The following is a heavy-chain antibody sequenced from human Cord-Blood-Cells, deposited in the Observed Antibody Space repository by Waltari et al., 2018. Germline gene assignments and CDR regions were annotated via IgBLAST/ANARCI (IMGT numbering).Heavy chain of an antibody. V-gene: IGHV4-39*01. J-gene: IGHJ3*02. CDR1: GGSISSSSYY. Sequence: QLQLQESGPGLVKPSETLSLTCTVSGGSISSSSYYWGWIRQPPGKGLEWIGSIYYSGRTYYNPSLKSRVTISVDTSKNQFSLKLSSVTAADTAVYYCATPRRAMYYYDSSGYSDYAFDIWGQGTMVTVSS. CDR3: ATPRRAMYYYDSSGYSDYAFDI. D-gene: IGHD3-22*01. CDR2: IYYSGRT.